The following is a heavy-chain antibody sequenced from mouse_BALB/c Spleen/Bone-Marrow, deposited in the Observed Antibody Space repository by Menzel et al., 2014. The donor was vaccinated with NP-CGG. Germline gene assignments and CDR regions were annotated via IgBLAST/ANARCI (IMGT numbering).Heavy chain of an antibody. CDR3: ARRAVRYLDY. D-gene: IGHD2-13*01. Sequence: QVQLQQPGAELAKPGASVKMSCKASGYTFTSYWMHWVKQRPGQGLEWIGYINPSTGYTEYNQKFKDKATLTADKSSSTAYMQLSSLTSEDSAVYYCARRAVRYLDYWGQGTTLTVSS. CDR1: GYTFTSYW. CDR2: INPSTGYT. V-gene: IGHV1-7*01. J-gene: IGHJ2*01.